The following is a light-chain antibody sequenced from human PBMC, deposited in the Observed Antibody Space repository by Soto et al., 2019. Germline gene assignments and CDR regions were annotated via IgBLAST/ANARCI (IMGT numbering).Light chain of an antibody. Sequence: QPVLTQSPSASASLGASVNLTCTLSSGHSSYVIAWHQQQPEKGPRYLMKLNSDGSHTKGDGIPDRFSGSSSGAERYLTISSLQSEDEADYYCQTWGTGIRVFGGGTKLTVL. CDR2: LNSDGSH. CDR1: SGHSSYV. J-gene: IGLJ3*02. CDR3: QTWGTGIRV. V-gene: IGLV4-69*01.